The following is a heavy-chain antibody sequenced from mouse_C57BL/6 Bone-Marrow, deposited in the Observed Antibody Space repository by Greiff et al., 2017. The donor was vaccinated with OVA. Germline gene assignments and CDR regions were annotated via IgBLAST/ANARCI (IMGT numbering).Heavy chain of an antibody. V-gene: IGHV1-61*01. CDR2: IYPSDSET. D-gene: IGHD2-2*01. CDR3: ARYGYDVGGLMDY. CDR1: GYTFTSYW. Sequence: QVQLQQPGAELVRPGSSVKLSCKASGYTFTSYWMDWVKQRPGQGLEWIGNIYPSDSETHYNQKFKDKATLTVDKSSSTAYMQLSSLTSEDSAVYDCARYGYDVGGLMDYWGQGTSVTVSS. J-gene: IGHJ4*01.